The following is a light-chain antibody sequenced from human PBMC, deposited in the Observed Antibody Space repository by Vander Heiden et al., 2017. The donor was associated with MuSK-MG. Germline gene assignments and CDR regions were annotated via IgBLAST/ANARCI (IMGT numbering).Light chain of an antibody. V-gene: IGKV1-39*01. CDR2: DAS. CDR1: KSISSY. CDR3: QQSDSNPALT. J-gene: IGKJ4*01. Sequence: DIQMTQSPSSLSASVGDRVTITCRASKSISSYLNWYQQKPGKAPKLLIYDASSLQSGVPSRFSGSGYGTDFTLTISSRQPEDFATYYCQQSDSNPALTFGGGTKVEIK.